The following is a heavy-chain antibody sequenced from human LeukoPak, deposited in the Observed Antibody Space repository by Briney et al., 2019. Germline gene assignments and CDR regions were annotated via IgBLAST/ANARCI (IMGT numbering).Heavy chain of an antibody. CDR1: GFTFSSYG. D-gene: IGHD6-13*01. CDR3: AKDRFSSSWYSHQFDY. Sequence: PGGSLRLSCAASGFTFSSYGMHWVRQAPGKGPEWVAVISYDGSNKYYADSVKGRFTISRDNSKNTLYLQMNSLRAEDTAVYYCAKDRFSSSWYSHQFDYWGQGTLVTVSS. CDR2: ISYDGSNK. V-gene: IGHV3-30*18. J-gene: IGHJ4*02.